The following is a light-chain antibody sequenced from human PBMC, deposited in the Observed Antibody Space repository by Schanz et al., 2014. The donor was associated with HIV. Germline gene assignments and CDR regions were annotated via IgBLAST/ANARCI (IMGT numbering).Light chain of an antibody. J-gene: IGLJ1*01. CDR2: EVN. Sequence: QSALTQPASVSGSPGQSITISCTGTSSDVGGYNYVSWYQQHPGKAPKLMIYEVNKRPSGVPDRFSGSKSGNTASLTVSGLQAEDEADYYCNSYSHSNTYVFGSGTKVTVL. V-gene: IGLV2-8*01. CDR3: NSYSHSNTYV. CDR1: SSDVGGYNY.